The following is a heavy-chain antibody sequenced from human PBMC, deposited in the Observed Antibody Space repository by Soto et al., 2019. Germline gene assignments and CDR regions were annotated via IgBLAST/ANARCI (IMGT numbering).Heavy chain of an antibody. J-gene: IGHJ4*02. CDR3: ARDPAAAVDY. CDR1: GFTVSSNY. D-gene: IGHD6-13*01. V-gene: IGHV3-53*02. CDR2: MYSGGST. Sequence: EVQLVETGGGLIQPGGSLRLSCAASGFTVSSNYMSWVRQAPGKGLEWVSVMYSGGSTYYADSVKGRFTISRDNSRNTLYLQMNSLRAEDTAAYYCARDPAAAVDYWGQGTLVTVSS.